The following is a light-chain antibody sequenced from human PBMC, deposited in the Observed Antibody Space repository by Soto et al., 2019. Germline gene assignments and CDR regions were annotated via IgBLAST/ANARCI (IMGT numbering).Light chain of an antibody. CDR3: QQYDNLPPPIT. J-gene: IGKJ5*01. CDR1: QDISNY. CDR2: DAS. Sequence: DIQMTQSPSSLSASVGDRVTITCQASQDISNYLNWYQQKPGKAPKLLIYDASNLETGVPSRFSGSGSRTDFTFTISSLQPEDIATYYCQQYDNLPPPITFGQGTRLEIK. V-gene: IGKV1-33*01.